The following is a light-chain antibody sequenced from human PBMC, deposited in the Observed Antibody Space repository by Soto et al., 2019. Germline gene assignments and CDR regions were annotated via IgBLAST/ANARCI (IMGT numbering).Light chain of an antibody. CDR2: DAS. V-gene: IGKV1-5*01. CDR3: QQYNGYSWT. J-gene: IGKJ1*01. Sequence: DIQMTQSPSTLSASVGDRIAITCRASQSISQWVAWYQQKPGRAPELLIYDASTLKSGVPSRFSGSGSGTEFSLTITSLQPDDSAMYYCQQYNGYSWTFGRGTKV. CDR1: QSISQW.